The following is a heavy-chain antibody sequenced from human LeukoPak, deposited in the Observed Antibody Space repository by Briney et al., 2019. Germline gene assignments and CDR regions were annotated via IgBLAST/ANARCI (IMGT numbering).Heavy chain of an antibody. CDR1: GFTFSTYA. CDR3: AKGRQWLASHYFDY. CDR2: ISGSGSTT. J-gene: IGHJ4*02. D-gene: IGHD6-19*01. V-gene: IGHV3-23*01. Sequence: GGSLRLSCAASGFTFSTYAMSWVCEAPGKGLGWVSVISGSGSTTYYADSVRGRFSISRDNSKNTLYLEMNSLRAEDTAVYYCAKGRQWLASHYFDYWGQGTLVTVSS.